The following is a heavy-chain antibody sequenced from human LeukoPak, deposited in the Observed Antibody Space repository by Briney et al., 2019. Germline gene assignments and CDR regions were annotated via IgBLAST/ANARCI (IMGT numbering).Heavy chain of an antibody. CDR2: IYPGDSDT. Sequence: GESLKISCKGSGYSFTSYWIGWVRQMPGKGLEWVGIIYPGDSDTRYSPSFQGQVTISADKSISTAYQQWSSLKASDTAMYYCARASSSWYYYYGMDVWGQGTTVTVSS. CDR3: ARASSSWYYYYGMDV. V-gene: IGHV5-51*01. J-gene: IGHJ6*02. D-gene: IGHD6-13*01. CDR1: GYSFTSYW.